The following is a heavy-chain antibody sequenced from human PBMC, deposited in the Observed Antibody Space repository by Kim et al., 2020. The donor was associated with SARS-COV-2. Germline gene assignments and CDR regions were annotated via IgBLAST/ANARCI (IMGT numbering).Heavy chain of an antibody. CDR2: INWNGDDA. V-gene: IGHV3-43*01. CDR3: VKENSGRYSGFDS. CDR1: GFTFDDYT. D-gene: IGHD1-26*01. Sequence: GGSLRLSCAASGFTFDDYTMHWVRQAPGKRLDWVSLINWNGDDAFYADSVRGRFTISRDNSRNSVYLEMNSLRPEDTALYYCVKENSGRYSGFDSWGQGTLVTVSS. J-gene: IGHJ4*02.